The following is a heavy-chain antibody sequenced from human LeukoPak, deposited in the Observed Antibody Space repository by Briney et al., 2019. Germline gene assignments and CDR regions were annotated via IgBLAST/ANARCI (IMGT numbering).Heavy chain of an antibody. CDR1: GFTFSSYS. Sequence: GGSLRLSCAASGFTFSSYSMNWVRQAPGKGLEWVSYISSSSSTIYYADSVKGRFTISRDNAKNSLYLQMNSLRAEDTAVYYCARDMPGQGYWGQGTLVTVSS. J-gene: IGHJ4*02. CDR3: ARDMPGQGY. CDR2: ISSSSSTI. V-gene: IGHV3-48*01. D-gene: IGHD2-2*01.